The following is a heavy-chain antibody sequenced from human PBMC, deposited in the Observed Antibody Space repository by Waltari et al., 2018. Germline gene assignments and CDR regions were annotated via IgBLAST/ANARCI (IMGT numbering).Heavy chain of an antibody. V-gene: IGHV3-74*01. CDR2: INSDGRST. D-gene: IGHD3-10*01. J-gene: IGHJ3*02. CDR1: GLAFSRYW. Sequence: EGQLVGAGGGVAQPGGSLRPACAASGLAFSRYWLYWVRQAPGKGLVWVSRINSDGRSTSSADSVKGRFTMSRDNAKNTGYLEMNNLRVEDTSVYYCARANSWGVTHGAFDIWGQGTTVTVSS. CDR3: ARANSWGVTHGAFDI.